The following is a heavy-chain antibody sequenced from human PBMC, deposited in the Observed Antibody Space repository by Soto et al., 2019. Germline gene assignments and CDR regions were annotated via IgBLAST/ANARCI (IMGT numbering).Heavy chain of an antibody. D-gene: IGHD1-26*01. V-gene: IGHV4-59*08. CDR1: GGSFSGYY. CDR2: MYHSGSA. CDR3: ARHLIVGSATSKFYYGMDV. Sequence: SETLSLTCAVYGGSFSGYYWSWIRQPPGKELEWIGYMYHSGSANYNPSLKSRVTMAVDTSKNQFSLNPNSVTAADTAVYYCARHLIVGSATSKFYYGMDVWGQGTTVTVSS. J-gene: IGHJ6*02.